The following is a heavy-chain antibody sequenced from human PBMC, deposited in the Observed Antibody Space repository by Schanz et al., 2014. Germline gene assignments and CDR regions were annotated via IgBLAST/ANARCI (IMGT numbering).Heavy chain of an antibody. Sequence: VQLVESGGGVVQPGGSLRLSCVGSGYSFSDYDMYWIRQAPGKGLEWISSMYINSGSTQYADSVKGRFIISRDSSKNTLFLQMNSLRAEDTAVYFCARDGGRDGYNLAFDVWGQGTLVTVSS. CDR3: ARDGGRDGYNLAFDV. J-gene: IGHJ3*01. CDR1: GYSFSDYD. CDR2: MYINSGST. V-gene: IGHV3-23*04. D-gene: IGHD5-12*01.